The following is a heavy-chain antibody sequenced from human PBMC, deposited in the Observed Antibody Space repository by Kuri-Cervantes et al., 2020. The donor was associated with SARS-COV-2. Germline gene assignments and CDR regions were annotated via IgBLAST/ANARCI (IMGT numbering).Heavy chain of an antibody. Sequence: ASVKVSCKASGYTFTDYYMHWVRQAPGQGLEWMGWINPNSGGTNYAQKFQGWVTMTRDTSTSTVYMELSRLRSDDTAVYYCARSTPLRRLVVISQGGAFDIWGQGTMVTVSS. CDR1: GYTFTDYY. CDR2: INPNSGGT. D-gene: IGHD3-22*01. J-gene: IGHJ3*02. CDR3: ARSTPLRRLVVISQGGAFDI. V-gene: IGHV1-2*04.